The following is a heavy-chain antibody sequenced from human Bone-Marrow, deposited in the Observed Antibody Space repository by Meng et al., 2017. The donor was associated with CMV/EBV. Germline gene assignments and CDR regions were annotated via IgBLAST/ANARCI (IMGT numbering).Heavy chain of an antibody. CDR2: IYWTDDK. CDR1: GFSLSTSGVT. D-gene: IGHD5/OR15-5a*01. V-gene: IGHV2-5*01. J-gene: IGHJ3*02. CDR3: AHGVNNFYVFDI. Sequence: SCPKLVKPTHTLTLTCTFSGFSLSTSGVTVGWIRQPPGRALEWLALIYWTDDKLYSPSLKTRLTITKDTSKNQVFLTMTNMDPVDTATYYWAHGVNNFYVFDIWGHGTVVTVSS.